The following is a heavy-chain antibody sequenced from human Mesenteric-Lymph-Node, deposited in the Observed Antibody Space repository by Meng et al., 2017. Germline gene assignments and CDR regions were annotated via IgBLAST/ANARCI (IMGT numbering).Heavy chain of an antibody. Sequence: GESLKISCAASGFTFSSYWMSWVRQAPGKGLEWVANIKQDGSEKYYVDSVKGRFTISRDNAKNSLYLQMNSLRAEDTAVYYCAKDHYYDSSDAFDIWGQGTMVTVSS. CDR2: IKQDGSEK. V-gene: IGHV3-7*01. J-gene: IGHJ3*02. CDR1: GFTFSSYW. D-gene: IGHD3-22*01. CDR3: AKDHYYDSSDAFDI.